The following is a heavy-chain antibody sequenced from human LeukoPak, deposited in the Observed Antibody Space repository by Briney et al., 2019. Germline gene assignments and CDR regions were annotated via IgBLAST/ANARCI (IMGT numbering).Heavy chain of an antibody. CDR3: ARDESLWEIRH. V-gene: IGHV3-74*01. Sequence: GSLRLSCTASGITFRNYWVHWVRQAPGKGLVWVSRINDNGGTTTYADSVKGRFTISRDNAKNSVYLQMSGLRAEDTAVYYCARDESLWEIRHWGQGTLVTISS. D-gene: IGHD3-16*01. J-gene: IGHJ4*02. CDR1: GITFRNYW. CDR2: INDNGGTT.